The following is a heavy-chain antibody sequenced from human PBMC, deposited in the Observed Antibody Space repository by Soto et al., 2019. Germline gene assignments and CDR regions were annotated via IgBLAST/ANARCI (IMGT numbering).Heavy chain of an antibody. J-gene: IGHJ3*02. Sequence: QVQLQESGPGLVKPSETLSLTCTVSGGSISSYYWSWIRQPPGKGLEWIGYIYYSGSTNYNPSLKSRVTISVDTSKNQFSLKLSSVTAADTAVYYCARMRQNDYGDTDAFDIWGQGTMVTVSS. CDR2: IYYSGST. V-gene: IGHV4-59*01. CDR1: GGSISSYY. CDR3: ARMRQNDYGDTDAFDI. D-gene: IGHD4-17*01.